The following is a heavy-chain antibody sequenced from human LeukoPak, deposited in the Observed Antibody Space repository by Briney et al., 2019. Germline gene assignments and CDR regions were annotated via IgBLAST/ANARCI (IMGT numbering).Heavy chain of an antibody. CDR1: GGSNSSYY. CDR3: ARVSGSYYYYY. D-gene: IGHD1-26*01. Sequence: SETLSLTCTVSGGSNSSYYWSWIRQPPGKGLEWIGYIYYSGSTNYNPSLKSRVTISVDTSKNQFSLKLSSVTAADTAVYYCARVSGSYYYYYWGQGTLVTVSS. J-gene: IGHJ4*02. CDR2: IYYSGST. V-gene: IGHV4-59*01.